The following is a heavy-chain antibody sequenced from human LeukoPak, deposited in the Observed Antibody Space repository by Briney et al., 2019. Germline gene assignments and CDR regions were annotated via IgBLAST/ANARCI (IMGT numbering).Heavy chain of an antibody. Sequence: SETLSLTCTVSGGSISSGGYYWSWIRQHPGKGLEWIGYIYYSGSTNYNPSLKSRVTISVDTSKNQFSLKLSSVTAADTAVYYCASHRRDGYNNTWGQGTMVTVSS. D-gene: IGHD5-24*01. CDR3: ASHRRDGYNNT. J-gene: IGHJ3*02. CDR2: IYYSGST. CDR1: GGSISSGGYY. V-gene: IGHV4-61*08.